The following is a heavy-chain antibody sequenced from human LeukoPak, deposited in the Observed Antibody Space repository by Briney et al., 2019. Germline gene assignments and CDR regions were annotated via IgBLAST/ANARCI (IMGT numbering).Heavy chain of an antibody. CDR3: ATDLFQYYDSSGYYSDY. D-gene: IGHD3-22*01. CDR2: ISGSGGST. J-gene: IGHJ4*02. Sequence: GGSLRLSCAASGFTFSSYGMSWVRQAPGKGLEWVSAISGSGGSTYYADSVKGRFTISRDNSKNTLYLQMNSLRAEDTAVYYCATDLFQYYDSSGYYSDYWGQGTLVTVSS. V-gene: IGHV3-23*01. CDR1: GFTFSSYG.